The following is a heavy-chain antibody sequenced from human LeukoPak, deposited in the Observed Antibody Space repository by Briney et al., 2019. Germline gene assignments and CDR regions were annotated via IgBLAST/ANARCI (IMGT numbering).Heavy chain of an antibody. Sequence: SGTLSLTCTVSGGSISSYYWSWIRQPPGKGLEWIGYIYYSGSTNYNPSLKSRVTISVDTSKNQFSLKLSSVTAADTAVYYCARGDGYNYSWGQGTLVTVSS. J-gene: IGHJ4*02. D-gene: IGHD5-24*01. CDR3: ARGDGYNYS. CDR2: IYYSGST. V-gene: IGHV4-59*01. CDR1: GGSISSYY.